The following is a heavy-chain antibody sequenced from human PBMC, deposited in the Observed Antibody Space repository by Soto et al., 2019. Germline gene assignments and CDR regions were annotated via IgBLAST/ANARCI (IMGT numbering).Heavy chain of an antibody. CDR3: ARFNSGNYYEAFDI. D-gene: IGHD1-26*01. Sequence: PSETLYLTCAVSGGSISSSNWWSWVRQPPGKGLEGIGEIYQSGSTNYNPSLKSRVTISVDKSKNQFSLKLSSVTAADTAVYYCARFNSGNYYEAFDIWGQGTMVT. J-gene: IGHJ3*02. CDR2: IYQSGST. CDR1: GGSISSSNW. V-gene: IGHV4-4*02.